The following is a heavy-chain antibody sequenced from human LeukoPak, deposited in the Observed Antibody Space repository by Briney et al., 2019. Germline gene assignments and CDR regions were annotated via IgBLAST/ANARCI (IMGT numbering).Heavy chain of an antibody. D-gene: IGHD6-19*01. CDR3: ARAPSGIAVSYYYYYGMDV. Sequence: ASVKVSCKASGGTFSSYAISWVRQAPGQGLEWMGGIIPIFGTANYAQKFQGRVTITADESTSTAYMELSSLRSEDTAVYYCARAPSGIAVSYYYYYGMDVWGKGTTVTVSS. CDR2: IIPIFGTA. CDR1: GGTFSSYA. J-gene: IGHJ6*04. V-gene: IGHV1-69*13.